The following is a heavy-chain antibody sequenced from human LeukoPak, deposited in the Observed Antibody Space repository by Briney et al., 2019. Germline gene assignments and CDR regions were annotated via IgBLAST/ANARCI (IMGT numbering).Heavy chain of an antibody. J-gene: IGHJ4*02. CDR1: GYPFSAHF. Sequence: GASVRVSCKASGYPFSAHFLNWVRQAPGQGLEWMGIINPSVGTTKSPDKFQGRVTMTRDTSTSTVYMELSGLGSDDTATYYCTRAQSYCTSTSCSADYWGQGTLVTVSS. CDR3: TRAQSYCTSTSCSADY. D-gene: IGHD2-2*01. CDR2: INPSVGTT. V-gene: IGHV1-46*01.